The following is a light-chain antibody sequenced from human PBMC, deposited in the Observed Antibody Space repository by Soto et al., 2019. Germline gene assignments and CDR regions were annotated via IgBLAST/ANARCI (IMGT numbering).Light chain of an antibody. CDR2: KAS. CDR1: QSISSW. CDR3: QQYHSYPWT. Sequence: DIPMTQAPSTLSASVGDRVTITCRASQSISSWLAWYQQKPGKAPKLLIYKASSLESGVPSMFSGSGSGTEFTLTSSSLQPDDFATYYCQQYHSYPWTFGQGTKVEIK. J-gene: IGKJ1*01. V-gene: IGKV1-5*03.